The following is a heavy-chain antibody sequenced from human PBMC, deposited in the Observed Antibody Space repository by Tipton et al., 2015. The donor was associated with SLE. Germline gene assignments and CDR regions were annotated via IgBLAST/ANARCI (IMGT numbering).Heavy chain of an antibody. D-gene: IGHD5-18*01. V-gene: IGHV4-61*02. Sequence: LRLSCTVSGGSINSGNYYWSWIRQPARKGLAAIGRIYTSGSTNYNPSLKSRVTISVDTSKNQFSLKLSSVTAADTAVYYCARGSYSYGLDYWGQGTLVTVSS. CDR2: IYTSGST. CDR3: ARGSYSYGLDY. CDR1: GGSINSGNYY. J-gene: IGHJ4*02.